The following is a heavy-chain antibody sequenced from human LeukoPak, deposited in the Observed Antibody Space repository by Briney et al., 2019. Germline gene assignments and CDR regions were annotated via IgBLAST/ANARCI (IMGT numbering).Heavy chain of an antibody. D-gene: IGHD3-9*01. CDR2: INPNSGGT. V-gene: IGHV1-2*02. Sequence: ASVKVSCKASGYTFTDYYMHWVRQAPGQGLEWMGWINPNSGGTNYAQKFQGRVTMTRDTSISTAYMELSRLRSDDTAVYYCARADILTGYYAADYWGQGTLVTVSS. CDR3: ARADILTGYYAADY. J-gene: IGHJ4*02. CDR1: GYTFTDYY.